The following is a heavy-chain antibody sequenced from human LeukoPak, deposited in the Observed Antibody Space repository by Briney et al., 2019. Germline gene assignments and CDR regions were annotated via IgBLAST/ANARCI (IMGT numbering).Heavy chain of an antibody. CDR1: GGSFSGYY. Sequence: PSETLSLTCAVYGGSFSGYYWSWIRQPPGKGLEWIGEINHSGSTNYNPSLKSRVTISVDTSKNQFSLKLSSVTAADTAAYYCARGPRQWLVVIDYWGQGTLVTVSS. D-gene: IGHD6-19*01. J-gene: IGHJ4*02. CDR2: INHSGST. CDR3: ARGPRQWLVVIDY. V-gene: IGHV4-34*01.